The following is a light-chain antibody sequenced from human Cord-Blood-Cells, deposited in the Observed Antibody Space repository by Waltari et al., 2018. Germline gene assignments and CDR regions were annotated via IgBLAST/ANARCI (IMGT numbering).Light chain of an antibody. J-gene: IGLJ3*02. V-gene: IGLV2-14*03. CDR1: SSDVGGYNY. CDR3: SSYTSSSTWV. Sequence: QSALTQPASVSGSPGQSITISCTGTSSDVGGYNYVSWYQQHPGKAPKPMIYDVSNRHSGVSNRFSGSKSGNTASLTISGRQAEDEADYYCSSYTSSSTWVFGGGTKLTVL. CDR2: DVS.